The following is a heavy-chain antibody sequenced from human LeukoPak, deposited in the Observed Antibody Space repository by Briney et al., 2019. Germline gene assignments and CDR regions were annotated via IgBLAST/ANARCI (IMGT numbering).Heavy chain of an antibody. D-gene: IGHD2-15*01. CDR1: GFTFSDYY. V-gene: IGHV3-11*01. CDR3: ARRSRGVAAISAGNYYYYYMDV. J-gene: IGHJ6*03. Sequence: PGGSPRLSCAASGFTFSDYYMSWIRQAPGKGLEWVSYISSSCSTIYYADSVKGRFTISRDNAKNSLYLQMNSLRAEDTAVYYCARRSRGVAAISAGNYYYYYMDVWGKGTTVTISS. CDR2: ISSSCSTI.